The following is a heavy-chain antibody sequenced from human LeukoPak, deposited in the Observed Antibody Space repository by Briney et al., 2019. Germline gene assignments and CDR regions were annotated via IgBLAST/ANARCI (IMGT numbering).Heavy chain of an antibody. J-gene: IGHJ4*02. CDR3: ARLDTSMVTVDY. Sequence: PSETLSLTCTVSGGSISSSGYYWGWIRQPPGKGLEWIGSIYYSGSTHFNPSLKSRVSISVDTSKNQFSLKLSSVTAADTAVYYCARLDTSMVTVDYWGQGTLVTVSS. CDR1: GGSISSSGYY. D-gene: IGHD5-18*01. CDR2: IYYSGST. V-gene: IGHV4-39*01.